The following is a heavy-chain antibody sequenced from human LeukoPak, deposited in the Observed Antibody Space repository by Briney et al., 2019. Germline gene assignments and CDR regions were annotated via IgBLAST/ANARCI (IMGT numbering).Heavy chain of an antibody. V-gene: IGHV3-7*01. CDR3: ARVDGPYFDFWSGYQNWFDP. D-gene: IGHD3-3*01. CDR2: IKQDGSEK. CDR1: GFTLSSYW. Sequence: GGSLSLSCAPSGFTLSSYWMSWVRQAPGKGLEWVANIKQDGSEKYYVDSVKGRFTISRDNAKNSLYLQMNSLRAEDTAVYYCARVDGPYFDFWSGYQNWFDPWGQGTLVTVSS. J-gene: IGHJ5*02.